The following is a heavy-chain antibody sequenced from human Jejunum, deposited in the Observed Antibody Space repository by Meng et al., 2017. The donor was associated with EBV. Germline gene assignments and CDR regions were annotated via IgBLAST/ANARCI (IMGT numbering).Heavy chain of an antibody. CDR1: GGSFSDYD. D-gene: IGHD4-23*01. CDR2: ISHSGTT. CDR3: ARYGKCSGNSFYCFDP. V-gene: IGHV4-34*01. J-gene: IGHJ5*02. Sequence: QVELQPWGAGLLKPSETLSLTCGVYGGSFSDYDWTWSRQPPGKGLEWIGEISHSGTTKYNPSLKSRVTISLDTSNNQFSLNLNSVTAADTALYYCARYGKCSGNSFYCFDPWGQGTLVTVSS.